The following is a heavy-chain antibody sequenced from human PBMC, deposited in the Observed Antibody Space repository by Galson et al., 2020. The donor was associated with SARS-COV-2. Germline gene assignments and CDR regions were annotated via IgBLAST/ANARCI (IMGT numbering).Heavy chain of an antibody. CDR1: DVSMTSYY. Sequence: ETSETLSLTCSVSDVSMTSYYWSWIRQPPGKGLEWMGYISYSGSTNYNPSLRSRVTILVDMSRNQFSLKLSSVTAADTAIYYCARDPAPLYGDNYYYGMDVWGRGTTVTVSS. V-gene: IGHV4-59*01. CDR2: ISYSGST. D-gene: IGHD4-17*01. J-gene: IGHJ6*02. CDR3: ARDPAPLYGDNYYYGMDV.